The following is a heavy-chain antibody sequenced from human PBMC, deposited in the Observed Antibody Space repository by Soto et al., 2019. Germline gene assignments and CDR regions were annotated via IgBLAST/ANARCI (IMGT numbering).Heavy chain of an antibody. Sequence: VASVKVSCKASGGTFSSYAISWVRQAPGQGLEWMGGIIPIFGTANYAQKFQGRVTITADESTSTAYMELSSLRSEDTAVYYCARWVKDYYDSSGYYFDYWGQGTLVTVSS. J-gene: IGHJ4*02. CDR2: IIPIFGTA. CDR1: GGTFSSYA. CDR3: ARWVKDYYDSSGYYFDY. V-gene: IGHV1-69*13. D-gene: IGHD3-22*01.